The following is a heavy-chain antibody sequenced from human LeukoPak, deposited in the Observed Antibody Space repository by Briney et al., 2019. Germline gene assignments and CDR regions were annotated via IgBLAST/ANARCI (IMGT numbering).Heavy chain of an antibody. CDR2: IFYSGST. D-gene: IGHD3-10*01. V-gene: IGHV4-39*07. CDR3: ARDYHGNYYGSGSYFYLDP. J-gene: IGHJ5*02. CDR1: GGSISTSNYY. Sequence: SETLSLTCTVSGGSISTSNYYWGWIRQPPGKGLEWIGNIFYSGSTYYSPSLKSRVTISVDTSKNQFSLKLSSVTAADTAVYYCARDYHGNYYGSGSYFYLDPWGQGTLVTVSS.